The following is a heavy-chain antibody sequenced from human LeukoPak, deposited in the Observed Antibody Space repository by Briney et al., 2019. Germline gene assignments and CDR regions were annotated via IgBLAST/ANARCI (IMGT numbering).Heavy chain of an antibody. D-gene: IGHD2-15*01. CDR3: ARRSCSGGSCYAY. CDR2: IYPGDSDT. Sequence: VEALNISCKGSGYTFTNYWIGWVRQVPGKGREWIGIIYPGDSDTRYSPSFQCQVTISSDKSISTAYLQWSSLKASDTALYYCARRSCSGGSCYAYWGQGTLVTVSS. CDR1: GYTFTNYW. V-gene: IGHV5-51*01. J-gene: IGHJ4*02.